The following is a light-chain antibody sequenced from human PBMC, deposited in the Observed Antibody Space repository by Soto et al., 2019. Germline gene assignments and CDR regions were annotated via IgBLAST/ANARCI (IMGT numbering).Light chain of an antibody. CDR1: QSVSSNY. CDR3: QQTYSTPST. V-gene: IGKV3-20*01. Sequence: EIVLTQSPGTLSLSPGERATLSCRASQSVSSNYLAWYQQKPGQAPRLLIYAASNLQSGVPSRFSGSGSGTDFTLTISSLQPEDFATFFCQQTYSTPSTFGRGTKLEIK. J-gene: IGKJ2*01. CDR2: AAS.